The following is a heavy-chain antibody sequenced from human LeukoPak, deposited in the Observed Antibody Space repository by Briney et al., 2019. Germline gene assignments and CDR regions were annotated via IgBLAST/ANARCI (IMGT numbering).Heavy chain of an antibody. J-gene: IGHJ6*02. CDR3: AREGSGWYNYYYGMDV. CDR2: IKQDGSEK. V-gene: IGHV3-7*01. Sequence: GRSLRLSCAASGFTFDDYAMHWVRQAPGKGLEWVANIKQDGSEKYYVDSVKGRFTISRDNAKNSLYLQMNGLRAEDTAVYYCAREGSGWYNYYYGMDVWGQGTTVTVSS. D-gene: IGHD6-19*01. CDR1: GFTFDDYA.